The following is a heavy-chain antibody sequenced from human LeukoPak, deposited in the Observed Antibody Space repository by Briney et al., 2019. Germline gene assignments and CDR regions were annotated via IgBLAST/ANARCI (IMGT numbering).Heavy chain of an antibody. V-gene: IGHV4-59*08. Sequence: KASETLSLTCTVSGXSISSYYGSWIRQPPGKGLEWIGYIYYSGSTNYNPSLKSRVTISVDTSKNQFSLKLSSVTAADTAVYYCARPRPGSWPRIDYWGQGTLVTVSS. CDR2: IYYSGST. D-gene: IGHD6-13*01. J-gene: IGHJ4*02. CDR1: GXSISSYY. CDR3: ARPRPGSWPRIDY.